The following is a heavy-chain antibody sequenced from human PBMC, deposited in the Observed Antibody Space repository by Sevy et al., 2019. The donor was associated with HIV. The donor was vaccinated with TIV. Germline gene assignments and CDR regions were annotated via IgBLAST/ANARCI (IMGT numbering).Heavy chain of an antibody. CDR2: LSFGGGEI. V-gene: IGHV3-23*01. CDR1: GFTFSKYS. CDR3: AREGCTKPHDY. Sequence: GGSLRLSCAASGFTFSKYSMSWVRQPPGKGLEWVSTLSFGGGEINYADSVKGRFTIHRDNSKSSVYLQMNNLRPEDTAVYYCAREGCTKPHDYWGQGTLVTVSS. D-gene: IGHD2-8*01. J-gene: IGHJ4*02.